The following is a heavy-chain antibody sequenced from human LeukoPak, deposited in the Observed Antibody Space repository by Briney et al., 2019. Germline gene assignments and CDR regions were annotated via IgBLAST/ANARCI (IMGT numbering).Heavy chain of an antibody. CDR1: GFTFSSND. V-gene: IGHV3-48*04. D-gene: IGHD3-22*01. Sequence: GGSLRLSCAASGFTFSSNDMSWVRQAPGKGLEWLSYISSSSATIYYAYSVEGRFNISRANAKYSLYLPMNSLSADDTDAYYCAREDTCGHYFEKHYFDYWGQGSMVTVSS. CDR2: ISSSSATI. CDR3: AREDTCGHYFEKHYFDY. J-gene: IGHJ4*02.